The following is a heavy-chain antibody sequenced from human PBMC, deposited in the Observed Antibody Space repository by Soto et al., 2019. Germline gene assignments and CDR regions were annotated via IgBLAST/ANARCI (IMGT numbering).Heavy chain of an antibody. D-gene: IGHD2-2*02. CDR2: IDSRNGNT. V-gene: IGHV1-3*01. CDR1: GYSFTRYA. J-gene: IGHJ2*01. Sequence: ASVKVSCKASGYSFTRYAIHWVRQAPGQRLEWMGWIDSRNGNTKYSRNFHGRVIITRDTSANTVYMELNSLRSEDTAVYYCLCDFYCYSRDFHSLRGRG. CDR3: LCDFYCYSRDFHSL.